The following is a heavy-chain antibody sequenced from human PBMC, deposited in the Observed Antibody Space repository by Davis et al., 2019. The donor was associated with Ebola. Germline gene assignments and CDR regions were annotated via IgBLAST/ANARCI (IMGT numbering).Heavy chain of an antibody. CDR3: ARHDYDFWSGPGNWFDP. Sequence: MPSETLSLTCTVSGGSISRYYWSWIRQPPGKGLEWIGYIHYSGTTNYNPSLTSRVTISVDTSKNQFSLKLSSVTAADTAVYYCARHDYDFWSGPGNWFDPWGQGTLVTVSS. D-gene: IGHD3-3*01. CDR1: GGSISRYY. V-gene: IGHV4-59*08. J-gene: IGHJ5*02. CDR2: IHYSGTT.